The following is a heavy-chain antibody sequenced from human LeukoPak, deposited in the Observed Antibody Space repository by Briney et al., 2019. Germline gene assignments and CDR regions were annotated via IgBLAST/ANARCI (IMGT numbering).Heavy chain of an antibody. V-gene: IGHV3-23*01. D-gene: IGHD1-26*01. CDR1: GYTFSSYA. J-gene: IGHJ5*02. CDR3: AKKGAATQYNWFDP. Sequence: GGSLRLSCAASGYTFSSYAMSWVRQAPGKGLEWVSAISGSGGSTYCADSVKGRFTISRDNSKNTLYLQMNGLRAEDTALYYCAKKGAATQYNWFDPWGQGTLVTVSS. CDR2: ISGSGGST.